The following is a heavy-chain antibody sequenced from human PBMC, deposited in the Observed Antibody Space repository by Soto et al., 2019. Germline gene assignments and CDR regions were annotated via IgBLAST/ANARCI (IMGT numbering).Heavy chain of an antibody. D-gene: IGHD4-17*01. CDR3: ASGVTTVTTIDY. Sequence: QLQLQESGSGLVKPSQTLSLTCAVSGGSISSGGYSWSWIRQPPGKGLEWIGYIYHSGSTYYNPALKRRVTIRVDMSKNQFTLKLSSVTAADTAVYYCASGVTTVTTIDYWGQGTLVTVSS. J-gene: IGHJ4*02. CDR1: GGSISSGGYS. V-gene: IGHV4-30-2*01. CDR2: IYHSGST.